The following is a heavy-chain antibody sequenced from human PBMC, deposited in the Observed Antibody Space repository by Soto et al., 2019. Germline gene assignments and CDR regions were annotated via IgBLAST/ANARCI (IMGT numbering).Heavy chain of an antibody. J-gene: IGHJ6*02. CDR2: MNPNSGNT. D-gene: IGHD2-2*01. CDR1: GYTFTSYD. CDR3: ARGRVIVVVPDAVHYYYYGMDV. Sequence: ASVKVSCKASGYTFTSYDINWVRQATGQGLEWMGWMNPNSGNTGYAQKFQGRVTMTRNTSISTAYMELSSLRSEDTAVYYCARGRVIVVVPDAVHYYYYGMDVWGQGTTVTVSS. V-gene: IGHV1-8*01.